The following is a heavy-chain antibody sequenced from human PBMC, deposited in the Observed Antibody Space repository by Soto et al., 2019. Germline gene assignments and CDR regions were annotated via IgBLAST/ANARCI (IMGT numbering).Heavy chain of an antibody. V-gene: IGHV1-18*04. Sequence: GASVKVSCKASGYTFTSYGISWVRQAPGQGLEWVGWISAYNGNTDYAQKLQGRVTMTTDTSTSTAYMELRSLRSDDTAVYYCARERSWSSSSAVDYWGQGTLVTVSS. D-gene: IGHD6-6*01. J-gene: IGHJ4*02. CDR2: ISAYNGNT. CDR3: ARERSWSSSSAVDY. CDR1: GYTFTSYG.